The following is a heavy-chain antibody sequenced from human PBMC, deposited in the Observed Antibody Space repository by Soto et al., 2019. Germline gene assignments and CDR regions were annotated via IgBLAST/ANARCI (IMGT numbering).Heavy chain of an antibody. CDR2: ISAHNGNT. Sequence: QVHLVQSGAEVKKPGASVKVSCKGSGYAFTTYGITWVRQAPGQGLEWMGWISAHNGNTNYEQKLQGRVTVTRETSTSTAYMELSSLSSDDTAVYYCARGRYGEYWGQGALVTVSS. V-gene: IGHV1-18*01. J-gene: IGHJ4*02. D-gene: IGHD3-10*01. CDR3: ARGRYGEY. CDR1: GYAFTTYG.